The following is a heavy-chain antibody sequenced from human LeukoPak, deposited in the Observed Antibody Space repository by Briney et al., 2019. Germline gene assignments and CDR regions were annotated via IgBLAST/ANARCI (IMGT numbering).Heavy chain of an antibody. V-gene: IGHV3-48*01. D-gene: IGHD5/OR15-5a*01. J-gene: IGHJ5*02. CDR2: ISSSSSTI. CDR1: GFTFSSYS. Sequence: GGFLRLSCAASGFTFSSYSMNWVRQAPGNGLEWVSYISSSSSTIYYADSVKGRFTISRDNAKNSLYLQMNSLRAEDTAVYYCARDVLRSPPPNWFDPWGQGTLVTVSS. CDR3: ARDVLRSPPPNWFDP.